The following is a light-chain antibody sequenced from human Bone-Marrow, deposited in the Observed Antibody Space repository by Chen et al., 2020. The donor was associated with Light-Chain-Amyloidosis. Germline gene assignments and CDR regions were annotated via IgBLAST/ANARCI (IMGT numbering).Light chain of an antibody. V-gene: IGLV2-14*01. CDR2: EVT. Sequence: QSALTQPASVSGSPGQSITISCTGTSSDVGGDNHVSWYQQHTDKAPKLMIYEVTKRPSWVPDRGAGSKSDNTASLTISGRQAEDEADYFCSSYTSTNTLVFGSGTRITVL. CDR1: SSDVGGDNH. CDR3: SSYTSTNTLV. J-gene: IGLJ1*01.